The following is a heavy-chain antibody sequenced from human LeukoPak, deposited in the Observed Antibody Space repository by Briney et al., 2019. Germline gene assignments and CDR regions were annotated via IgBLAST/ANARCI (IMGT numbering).Heavy chain of an antibody. CDR2: IYHSGST. CDR1: GGSISSGGYS. Sequence: SETLSLTCAVSGGSISSGGYSWSWIRQPPGKGLEWIGYIYHSGSTYYNPSLKSRVTMSVDTSKNQFSLKLSSVTAADTAVYYCARKPIVKSAWYYFDYWGQGTLVTVSP. CDR3: ARKPIVKSAWYYFDY. D-gene: IGHD3-22*01. J-gene: IGHJ4*02. V-gene: IGHV4-30-2*01.